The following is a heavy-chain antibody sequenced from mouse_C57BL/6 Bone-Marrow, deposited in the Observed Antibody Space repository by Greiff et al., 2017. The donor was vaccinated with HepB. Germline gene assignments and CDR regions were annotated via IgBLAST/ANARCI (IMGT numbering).Heavy chain of an antibody. J-gene: IGHJ1*03. CDR2: IHPNSGST. D-gene: IGHD1-1*01. CDR3: AKGIYYYGRYFDV. CDR1: GYTFTSYW. Sequence: QVQLKQPGAELVKPGASVKLSCKASGYTFTSYWMHWVKQRPGQGLEWIGMIHPNSGSTNYNEKFKSKATLTVDKSSSTAYMQLSSLTSEDSAVYYCAKGIYYYGRYFDVWGTGTTVTVSS. V-gene: IGHV1-64*01.